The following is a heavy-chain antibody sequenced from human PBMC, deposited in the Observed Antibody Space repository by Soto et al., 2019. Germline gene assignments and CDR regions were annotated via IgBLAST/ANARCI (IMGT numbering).Heavy chain of an antibody. J-gene: IGHJ6*02. V-gene: IGHV3-7*01. CDR1: GFSFSSVW. Sequence: GGSLRLSCVVSGFSFSSVWMTWVRQAPGKGLECVANIKYDGSEEYYVDSVKGRFTISRDNAKNSLYLQMNSLRAEDTAVYYCARVSGSYYYGMDVWGQGTTVTVS. CDR3: ARVSGSYYYGMDV. D-gene: IGHD1-26*01. CDR2: IKYDGSEE.